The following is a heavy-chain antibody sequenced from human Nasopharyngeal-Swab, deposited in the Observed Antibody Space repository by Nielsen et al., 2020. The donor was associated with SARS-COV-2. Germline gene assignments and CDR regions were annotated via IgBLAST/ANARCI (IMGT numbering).Heavy chain of an antibody. CDR1: GGTFSSYA. J-gene: IGHJ6*02. CDR3: ASFPPDYYGSGSELYYYGMDV. V-gene: IGHV1-69*13. D-gene: IGHD3-10*01. Sequence: SVKVSCKASGGTFSSYAISWVQQAPGQGLEWMGGIIPIFGTANYAQKFQGRVTITADESTSTAYMELSSLRSEDTAVYYCASFPPDYYGSGSELYYYGMDVWGQGTTVTVSS. CDR2: IIPIFGTA.